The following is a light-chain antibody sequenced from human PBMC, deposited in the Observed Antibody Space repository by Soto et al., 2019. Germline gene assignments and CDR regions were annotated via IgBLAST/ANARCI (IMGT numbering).Light chain of an antibody. CDR1: QDIYIY. CDR3: QHYNNAPYT. J-gene: IGKJ2*01. CDR2: AAS. V-gene: IGKV1-27*01. Sequence: DIQMTQSPSSLSASVGDSVNITCRASQDIYIYLAWYQQKPGKIPRVLIYAASTLQSGVPSRFSGSGSGTDFTLTISSLEPEDVATYYCQHYNNAPYTFGQGTKVDIK.